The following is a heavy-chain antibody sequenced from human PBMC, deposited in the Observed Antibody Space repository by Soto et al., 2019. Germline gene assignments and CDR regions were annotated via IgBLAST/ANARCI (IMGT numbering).Heavy chain of an antibody. D-gene: IGHD3-10*01. CDR3: AKGGHREIWNYGSGSYFDY. CDR1: GFTFSSYA. CDR2: ISGSGGST. V-gene: IGHV3-23*01. Sequence: GGSLRLSCAASGFTFSSYAMSWVRQAPGKGLEWVSAISGSGGSTYYADSVKGRFTISRDNSKNTLYLQMNSLRAEDTAVYYWAKGGHREIWNYGSGSYFDYWGQGTLVTVSS. J-gene: IGHJ4*02.